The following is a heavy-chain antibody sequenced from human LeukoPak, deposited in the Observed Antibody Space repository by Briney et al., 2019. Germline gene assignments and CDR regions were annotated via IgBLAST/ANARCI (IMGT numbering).Heavy chain of an antibody. CDR2: NSGDGGST. Sequence: GGSLRLSCAASGFTFSSYAMNWVRQAPRKGLEWVSSNSGDGGSTNYADSVKGRFTISRDSSKNTLYLQMDSLRAEDTAIYYCAKDLSSSGTYDIFNYWGQGTLVTVSS. CDR1: GFTFSSYA. D-gene: IGHD1-26*01. J-gene: IGHJ4*02. V-gene: IGHV3-23*01. CDR3: AKDLSSSGTYDIFNY.